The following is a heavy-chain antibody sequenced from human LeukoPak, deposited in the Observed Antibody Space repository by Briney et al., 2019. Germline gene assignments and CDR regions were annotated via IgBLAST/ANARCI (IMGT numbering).Heavy chain of an antibody. Sequence: GASVKVSCKASGYTFTSYYMHWVRQAPGQGLEWMGIINPSGGSTSYAQKFQGRVTMTRDTSTSTVYMELSSLRSDDTALYYCARGPLGYSSGWYYSGYFDYWGQGTLVTVSS. J-gene: IGHJ4*02. CDR1: GYTFTSYY. CDR3: ARGPLGYSSGWYYSGYFDY. V-gene: IGHV1-46*01. CDR2: INPSGGST. D-gene: IGHD6-19*01.